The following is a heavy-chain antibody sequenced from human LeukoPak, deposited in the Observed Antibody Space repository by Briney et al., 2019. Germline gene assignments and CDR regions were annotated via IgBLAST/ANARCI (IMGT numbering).Heavy chain of an antibody. D-gene: IGHD2-2*01. CDR3: ATGPYAAFEM. CDR1: RFTFTKFW. J-gene: IGHJ3*02. Sequence: GGSLRLSCAASRFTFTKFWMHWVRQAPGRGLVWVSRVKDDGISTLYADSVKGRFSISRDNAKNTLYLQMNSLRADDTALYYCATGPYAAFEMWGQGTMVTVSS. V-gene: IGHV3-74*01. CDR2: VKDDGIST.